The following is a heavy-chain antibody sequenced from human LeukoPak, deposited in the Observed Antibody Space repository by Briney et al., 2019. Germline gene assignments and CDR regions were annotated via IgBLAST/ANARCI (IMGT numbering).Heavy chain of an antibody. CDR2: ISAYNGNT. CDR1: GYTFTSYG. D-gene: IGHD4-17*01. CDR3: ARAQLRTTVTTSWVYYSDY. J-gene: IGHJ4*02. V-gene: IGHV1-18*01. Sequence: ASVKVSCKASGYTFTSYGISWVRQAPGQGLEWMGWISAYNGNTNYAQKLQGRVTMTTDTSTSTAYMELRSLRSDDTAVYYCARAQLRTTVTTSWVYYSDYWGQGTLVTVSS.